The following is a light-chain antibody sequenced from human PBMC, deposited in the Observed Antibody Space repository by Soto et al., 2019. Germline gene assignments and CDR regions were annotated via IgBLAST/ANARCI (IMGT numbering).Light chain of an antibody. Sequence: DIQMTQSPSTLSASVGDRVTITCRASQSISSWLAWYQQKPGKAPKLLIYDASSLESGVPSRFSGSGSGTEITLTITSLQPDDFATYYCQHFETFGQGTKVEIK. CDR1: QSISSW. J-gene: IGKJ1*01. CDR2: DAS. V-gene: IGKV1-5*01. CDR3: QHFET.